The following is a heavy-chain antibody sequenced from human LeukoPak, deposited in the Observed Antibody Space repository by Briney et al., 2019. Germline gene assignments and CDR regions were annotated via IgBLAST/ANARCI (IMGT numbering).Heavy chain of an antibody. Sequence: ASVNLSFKASGYIFTCYWIHWVRQAHGQGLEWMWFINANSGNTNYAQKFQGRVTMTRDTSITTAYMELSRLTADDTDVYYCARVMRPATTPLVAYWGQGTQVIVSS. CDR1: GYIFTCYW. CDR2: INANSGNT. D-gene: IGHD1-1*01. J-gene: IGHJ4*02. CDR3: ARVMRPATTPLVAY. V-gene: IGHV1-2*02.